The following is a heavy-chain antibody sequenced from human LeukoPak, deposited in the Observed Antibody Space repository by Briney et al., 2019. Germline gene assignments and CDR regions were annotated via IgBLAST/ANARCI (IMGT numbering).Heavy chain of an antibody. CDR1: GYTFTGYY. J-gene: IGHJ4*02. CDR2: INLNSGGT. Sequence: ASVKVSCKASGYTFTGYYMHWIRQAPGQGLEWMGWINLNSGGTNYVQKLQGRVTMTRDTSISTAYMELSSLRSDDTAVYYCARGIEFTISIYWGQGTLVTVSS. V-gene: IGHV1-2*02. D-gene: IGHD2-2*01. CDR3: ARGIEFTISIY.